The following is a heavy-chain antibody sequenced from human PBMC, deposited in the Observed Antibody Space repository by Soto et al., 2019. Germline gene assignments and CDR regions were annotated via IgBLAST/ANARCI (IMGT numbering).Heavy chain of an antibody. CDR1: GGSISDYY. CDR3: VRRRGLAPVY. Sequence: QLQLQESGPGLVKPSETMSLTCAVSGGSISDYYWTWIRQPPGKGLESVGSLFYRGTIDYNASPKSRLTISVDTSKNQFAPKLRSVSAADTAVYYCVRRRGLAPVYWGQGTLVTVSS. CDR2: LFYRGTI. J-gene: IGHJ4*02. V-gene: IGHV4-39*01. D-gene: IGHD3-10*01.